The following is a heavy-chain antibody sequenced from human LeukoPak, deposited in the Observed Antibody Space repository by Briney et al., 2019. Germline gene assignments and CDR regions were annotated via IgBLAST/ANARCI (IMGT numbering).Heavy chain of an antibody. J-gene: IGHJ4*02. CDR1: GFNFNTYA. D-gene: IGHD4-17*01. CDR3: ARDSGDYVGTGGD. CDR2: IYRDDNT. V-gene: IGHV3-66*01. Sequence: PGGSLRLSCAASGFNFNTYAMSWVRQAPGKGLEWVSTIYRDDNTHYADFVRGRFTISRDNSENTLYLQMNSLRVEDTAVYYCARDSGDYVGTGGDWGQGTLVMVSS.